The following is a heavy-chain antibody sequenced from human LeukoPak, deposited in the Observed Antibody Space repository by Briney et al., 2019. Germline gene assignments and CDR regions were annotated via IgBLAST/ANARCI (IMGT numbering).Heavy chain of an antibody. V-gene: IGHV1-2*02. J-gene: IGHJ4*02. CDR3: ARIGIWPSNDFDY. D-gene: IGHD1-1*01. CDR2: INPNSGGT. CDR1: GYTFTSYD. Sequence: ASVKVSCKASGYTFTSYDINWVRQATGQGLEWMGWINPNSGGTNYAQKFQGRVTMTRDTSISTAYMELSRLRSDDTAVYYCARIGIWPSNDFDYWGQGTLVTVSS.